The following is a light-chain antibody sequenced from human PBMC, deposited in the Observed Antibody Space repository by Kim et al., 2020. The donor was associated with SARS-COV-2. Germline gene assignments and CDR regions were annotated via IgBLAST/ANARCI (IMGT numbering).Light chain of an antibody. CDR3: AAWDDSLSGWV. CDR2: RNN. CDR1: SSNIGSNY. Sequence: ELTQPPSASGTPGQRVTISCSGSSSNIGSNYVYWYQQLPGTAPKLLIYRNNQRPSGVPDRFSGSKSGTSASLAISGLRSEDEADYYCAAWDDSLSGWVFGGGTKLTVL. V-gene: IGLV1-47*01. J-gene: IGLJ3*02.